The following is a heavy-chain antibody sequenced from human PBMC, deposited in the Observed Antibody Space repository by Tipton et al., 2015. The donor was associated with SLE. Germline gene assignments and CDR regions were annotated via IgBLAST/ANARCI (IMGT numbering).Heavy chain of an antibody. J-gene: IGHJ3*02. Sequence: TLSLTCTVSGGSISSYYWSWIRQPPGKGLEWIGYIYYSGSTNYNPSLKSRVTISVDTSKNQFSLKLSSVTAADTAVYYCARDQGGSYESRTDAFDIWGQGTMVTVPS. D-gene: IGHD1-26*01. CDR1: GGSISSYY. V-gene: IGHV4-59*01. CDR2: IYYSGST. CDR3: ARDQGGSYESRTDAFDI.